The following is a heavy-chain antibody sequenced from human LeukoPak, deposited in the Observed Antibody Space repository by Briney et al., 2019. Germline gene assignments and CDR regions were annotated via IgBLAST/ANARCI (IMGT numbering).Heavy chain of an antibody. V-gene: IGHV4-59*01. CDR1: GGSISTYY. D-gene: IGHD2-2*01. Sequence: SETLSLTCTVSGGSISTYYWSWIRQPPGKGLEWIGYIYYSGSTNYNPSLKSRVSISVDTSKNQFSLKLNSVTAADTAVYYCAREAQVPGPGYYYMDVWGKGTTVTISS. J-gene: IGHJ6*03. CDR2: IYYSGST. CDR3: AREAQVPGPGYYYMDV.